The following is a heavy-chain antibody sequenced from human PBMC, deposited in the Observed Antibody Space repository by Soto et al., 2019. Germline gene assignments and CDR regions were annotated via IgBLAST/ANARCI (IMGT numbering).Heavy chain of an antibody. J-gene: IGHJ4*02. Sequence: QVQLVESGGGVVQPGRSLRLSCAASGFTFSSYGMHWVRQAPGKGLEWVAVIWYDGSNKYYADSVKGRFTISRDKSKNTQYLQMNSLRAEDTAVYYCARDGPLFPGIAAAVTYYCDYWGQGTLVTVSS. CDR2: IWYDGSNK. CDR3: ARDGPLFPGIAAAVTYYCDY. V-gene: IGHV3-33*01. CDR1: GFTFSSYG. D-gene: IGHD6-13*01.